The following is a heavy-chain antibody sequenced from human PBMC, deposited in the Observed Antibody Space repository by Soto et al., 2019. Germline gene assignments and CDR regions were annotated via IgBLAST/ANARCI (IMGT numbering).Heavy chain of an antibody. CDR1: GFSLSNARMG. D-gene: IGHD6-13*01. Sequence: QVTLKESGPVLVKPTETLTLTCTVSGFSLSNARMGVSWIRQPPGKALEWLAHIFWNDETSYSPSLRSRLTISKDTSNSQVVLTMTNMDPVDTATYYCARPAHSSSWLSFSYWGQGTLVTVSS. CDR3: ARPAHSSSWLSFSY. V-gene: IGHV2-26*01. J-gene: IGHJ4*02. CDR2: IFWNDET.